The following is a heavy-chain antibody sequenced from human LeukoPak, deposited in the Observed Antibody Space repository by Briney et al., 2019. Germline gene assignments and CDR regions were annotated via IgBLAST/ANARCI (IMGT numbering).Heavy chain of an antibody. CDR1: GFTFSRYG. V-gene: IGHV3-30*18. Sequence: GGSLRLSCAASGFTFSRYGVHWVRQAPGKGLEWVAVISYDGSNKYYVDSVKGRFSISRDNSKNTLYLQMNSLRAEDTAVYYCAKDGGASGSWSRFNYWGQGTLVTVSS. D-gene: IGHD6-13*01. J-gene: IGHJ4*02. CDR2: ISYDGSNK. CDR3: AKDGGASGSWSRFNY.